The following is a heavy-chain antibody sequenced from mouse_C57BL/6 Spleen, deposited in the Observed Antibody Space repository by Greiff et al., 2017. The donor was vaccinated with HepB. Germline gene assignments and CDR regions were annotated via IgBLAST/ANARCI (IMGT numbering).Heavy chain of an antibody. Sequence: VQLQQSGPELVKPGASVKISCKASGYTFTSYWMHWVKQRPGQGLEWIGMIHPNSGSTNYNEKFKSKATLTVDKSSSTAYMQLSSLTSEDSAVYYCADYYGTGYWGQGTTLTVSS. CDR3: ADYYGTGY. D-gene: IGHD1-1*01. CDR2: IHPNSGST. V-gene: IGHV1-64*01. CDR1: GYTFTSYW. J-gene: IGHJ2*01.